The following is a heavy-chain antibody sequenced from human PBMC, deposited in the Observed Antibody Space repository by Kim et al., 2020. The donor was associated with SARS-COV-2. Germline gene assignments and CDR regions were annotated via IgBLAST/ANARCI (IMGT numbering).Heavy chain of an antibody. D-gene: IGHD3-3*01. J-gene: IGHJ5*02. CDR1: GYTFTDFY. V-gene: IGHV1-2*02. Sequence: ASVKVSCKASGYTFTDFYMHWVRQAPGQGLEWMGWINPNSGGTNHAQKFPGRVAMTRDTSISTAYMELSSLTSDDTAVYYCARSSYNTQSHPGRSWGQGTLGTVSS. CDR2: INPNSGGT. CDR3: ARSSYNTQSHPGRS.